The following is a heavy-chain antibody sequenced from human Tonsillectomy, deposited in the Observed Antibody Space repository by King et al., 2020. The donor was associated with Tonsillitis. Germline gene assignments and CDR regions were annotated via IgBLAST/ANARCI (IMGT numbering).Heavy chain of an antibody. D-gene: IGHD3-10*01. CDR1: GFTFSSYA. V-gene: IGHV3-23*04. J-gene: IGHJ4*02. Sequence: VQLVESGGGLVQPGGSLRLSCAASGFTFSSYAMSWVRQAPGKGLEWVSAISGSGGSTYYADSVKGRFTISRDNSKNTLYRQMKSLRAEDTAVYYCAKGRSEGGYGSGSEFDYWGQGTLVTVSS. CDR3: AKGRSEGGYGSGSEFDY. CDR2: ISGSGGST.